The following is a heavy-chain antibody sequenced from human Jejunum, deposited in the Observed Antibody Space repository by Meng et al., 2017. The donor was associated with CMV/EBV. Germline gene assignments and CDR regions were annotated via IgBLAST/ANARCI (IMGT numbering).Heavy chain of an antibody. CDR1: GIPVSNNY. D-gene: IGHD2-21*01. CDR3: SHMFDS. CDR2: IYSAGKT. Sequence: LKISCAVSGIPVSNNYRNWVRQAPGKGLEWVSVIYSAGKTDYADSVKGRFTISRDNSKNTLYLQMDSLRPEDAAVYYCSHMFDSWGQGALVTVSS. V-gene: IGHV3-66*02. J-gene: IGHJ4*02.